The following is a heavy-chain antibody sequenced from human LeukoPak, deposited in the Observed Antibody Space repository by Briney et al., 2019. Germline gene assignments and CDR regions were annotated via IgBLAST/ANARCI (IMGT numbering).Heavy chain of an antibody. CDR3: ASRKRGNSYGSSEYFDY. V-gene: IGHV4-34*01. J-gene: IGHJ4*02. D-gene: IGHD5-18*01. Sequence: SETLSLTCAVYGGSFSGYYWSWIRQPPGKGLEWIGEINHSGSTNYSPSLKSRVTISVDTSKNQFSLKLSSVTAADTAVYYCASRKRGNSYGSSEYFDYWGQGTLVTVSS. CDR1: GGSFSGYY. CDR2: INHSGST.